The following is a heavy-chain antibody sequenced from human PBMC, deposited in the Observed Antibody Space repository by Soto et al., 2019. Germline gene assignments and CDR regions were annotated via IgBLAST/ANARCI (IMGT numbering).Heavy chain of an antibody. CDR3: ARKVPGSTSRPDYWYFDL. Sequence: EVQLLESGGGLVQPGGSLRLSCAGSGFTFINFAMNWVRQAPGKGLEWVSTISGGGDAAFFADSVRGRFTISRDNSKDTVTLQMNSLGVDDTAGYYCARKVPGSTSRPDYWYFDLWGRGTLVTVSS. V-gene: IGHV3-23*01. CDR1: GFTFINFA. J-gene: IGHJ2*01. D-gene: IGHD3-10*01. CDR2: ISGGGDAA.